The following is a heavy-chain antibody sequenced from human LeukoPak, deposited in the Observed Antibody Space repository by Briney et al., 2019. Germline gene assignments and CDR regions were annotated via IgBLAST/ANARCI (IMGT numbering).Heavy chain of an antibody. J-gene: IGHJ4*02. CDR1: GFTFSDYW. Sequence: GGSLRLSCAASGFTFSDYWIHWVRQAPGKGLVWVSGINSDGSTTSCAESVKGRFTISRDNAKNTLYLQMNSLRAEDTAVYYCTRACNGTFDYWGQGTLVTVSS. V-gene: IGHV3-74*01. D-gene: IGHD2-8*01. CDR3: TRACNGTFDY. CDR2: INSDGSTT.